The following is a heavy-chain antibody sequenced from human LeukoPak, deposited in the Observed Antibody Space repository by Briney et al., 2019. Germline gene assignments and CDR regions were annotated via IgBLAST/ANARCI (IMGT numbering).Heavy chain of an antibody. V-gene: IGHV4-34*01. Sequence: PSETLSLTCAVYGGSFSGYYWSWIRQPPGKGLEWIGKINHSGSTNYNPSLKSRVTISVDTSKNQFSLKLSSVTAADTAVYYCASDSGSSYYYYYGMDVWGQGTTVTVSS. CDR2: INHSGST. J-gene: IGHJ6*02. CDR1: GGSFSGYY. D-gene: IGHD6-13*01. CDR3: ASDSGSSYYYYYGMDV.